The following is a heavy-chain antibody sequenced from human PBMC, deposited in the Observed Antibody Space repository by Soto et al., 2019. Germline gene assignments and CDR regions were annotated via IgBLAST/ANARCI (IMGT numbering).Heavy chain of an antibody. J-gene: IGHJ6*02. Sequence: GGSLRLSCSASGFTFSSYAMHWVRQAPGKGLEYVSAISSNGGSTYYADSVKGRFTISRDNSKNTLYLQMSSLRAEDTAVYYCVKGVLVRGVVRNYYGMDVWGQGTTVTVSS. CDR3: VKGVLVRGVVRNYYGMDV. D-gene: IGHD3-10*01. CDR1: GFTFSSYA. V-gene: IGHV3-64D*08. CDR2: ISSNGGST.